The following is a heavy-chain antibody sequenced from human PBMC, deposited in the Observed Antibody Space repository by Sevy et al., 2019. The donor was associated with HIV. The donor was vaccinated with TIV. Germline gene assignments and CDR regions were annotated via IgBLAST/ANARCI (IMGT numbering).Heavy chain of an antibody. V-gene: IGHV1-18*04. CDR1: GYTFTNYG. D-gene: IGHD6-6*01. J-gene: IGHJ6*02. CDR3: ARDGQVYSSSSGGYYYNGMDV. CDR2: ISPYNGKT. Sequence: ASLKVSCKASGYTFTNYGISWVRQAPGQGLEWMAWISPYNGKTNFAQKFQDKFTMTTDTSTRPAYMELRSLTSDDTAVYYCARDGQVYSSSSGGYYYNGMDVWGQGTTVTVSS.